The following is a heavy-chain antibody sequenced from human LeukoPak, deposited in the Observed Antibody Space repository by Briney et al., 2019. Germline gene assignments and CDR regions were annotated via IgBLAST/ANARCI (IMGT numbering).Heavy chain of an antibody. CDR3: ARGGHWDDILTGFGY. Sequence: GGSLRLSCAASGFTFDDYGMSWVHQAPGKGLEWVSGINWNGGSTGYADSVKGRFTISRDNTKNSLYLQMNSLRAEDTALYYCARGGHWDDILTGFGYWGQGTLVTVSS. D-gene: IGHD3-9*01. V-gene: IGHV3-20*04. CDR2: INWNGGST. CDR1: GFTFDDYG. J-gene: IGHJ4*02.